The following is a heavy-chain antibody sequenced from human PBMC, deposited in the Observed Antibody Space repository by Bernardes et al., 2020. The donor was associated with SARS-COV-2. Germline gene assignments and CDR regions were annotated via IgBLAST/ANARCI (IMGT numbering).Heavy chain of an antibody. CDR2: VSTGGGNT. V-gene: IGHV3-23*01. J-gene: IGHJ4*02. Sequence: GGSLRLSCAASGFTFTSYAMTWVRQAPGKGLEWVSIVSTGGGNTYYADSVKGRFTISRDNARSTLYLQMTSLRAEDTAVYYCAMRKSGANPFDSWGQGTLVTVSS. D-gene: IGHD2-15*01. CDR1: GFTFTSYA. CDR3: AMRKSGANPFDS.